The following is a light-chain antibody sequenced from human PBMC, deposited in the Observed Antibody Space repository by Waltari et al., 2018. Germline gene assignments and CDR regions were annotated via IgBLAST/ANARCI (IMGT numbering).Light chain of an antibody. V-gene: IGKV3-20*01. CDR1: QSVSRS. Sequence: EVVLTQSPGTLSLSPGEGATLSCRASQSVSRSFAWYQQKPGQAPRLLIYDTSRRATGIPDRFSGIGSGTDFSLTISRLEPEDFAMYYCQKYASLPATFGQGTKVEIK. CDR3: QKYASLPAT. CDR2: DTS. J-gene: IGKJ1*01.